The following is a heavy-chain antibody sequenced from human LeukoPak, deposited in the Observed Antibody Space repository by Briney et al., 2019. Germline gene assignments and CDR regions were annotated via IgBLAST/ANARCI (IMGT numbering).Heavy chain of an antibody. V-gene: IGHV4-34*01. CDR1: GGSFSGYY. CDR3: ARGRIAARKNWFDP. J-gene: IGHJ5*02. D-gene: IGHD6-6*01. Sequence: SETLSLTCAVYGGSFSGYYWSWIRQPPGKGLEWIGEINHSGSTNYNPSLKSRVTISVDTPKNQFSLKLSSVTAADTAVYYCARGRIAARKNWFDPWGQGTLVTVSS. CDR2: INHSGST.